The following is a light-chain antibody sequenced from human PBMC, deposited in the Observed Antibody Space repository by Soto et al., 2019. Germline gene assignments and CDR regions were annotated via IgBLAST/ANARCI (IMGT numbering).Light chain of an antibody. CDR3: SSYTSSNTLGV. Sequence: QSVLTQPASVSGSPGQSITISCTGTSSDVDGYNYVSWYQQHPGQAPKLMIYEATNRPSGVSNRFSGSRSGNTASLTISGLQADDEADYYCSSYTSSNTLGVFGTGTKVTVL. CDR1: SSDVDGYNY. J-gene: IGLJ1*01. V-gene: IGLV2-14*01. CDR2: EAT.